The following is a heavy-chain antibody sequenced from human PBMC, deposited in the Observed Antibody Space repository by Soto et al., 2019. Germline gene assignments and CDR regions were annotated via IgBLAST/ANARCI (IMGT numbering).Heavy chain of an antibody. D-gene: IGHD3-3*01. V-gene: IGHV3-7*05. CDR3: ARDSHQRVTIFGVETYYYYYGMDV. CDR2: IKQDGSEK. CDR1: GFTFSSYW. J-gene: IGHJ6*02. Sequence: GGSLRLSCAASGFTFSSYWMSWVRQAPGKGLEWVANIKQDGSEKYYVDSVKGRFTISRDNAKNSLYLQMNSLRAEDTAVYYCARDSHQRVTIFGVETYYYYYGMDVWGQGTTVTVSS.